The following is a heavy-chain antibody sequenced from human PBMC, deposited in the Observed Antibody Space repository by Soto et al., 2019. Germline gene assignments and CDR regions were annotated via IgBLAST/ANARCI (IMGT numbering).Heavy chain of an antibody. D-gene: IGHD5-18*01. CDR3: ARGIKLWPITYYFHY. J-gene: IGHJ4*02. V-gene: IGHV4-59*01. Sequence: QVQLQESGPGLVKPSETLSLTCTVSGGSISSYYWSWIRQPPGKRLEWIGYIYNSGSTNYNPSLTGRVPISVDTTKNQFSLKVRSVNAADTAVYSYARGIKLWPITYYFHYWGQGTLVTVSS. CDR2: IYNSGST. CDR1: GGSISSYY.